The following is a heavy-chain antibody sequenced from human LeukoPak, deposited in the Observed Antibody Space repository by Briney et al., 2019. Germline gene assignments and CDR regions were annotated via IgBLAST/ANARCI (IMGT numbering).Heavy chain of an antibody. CDR3: VRENYFDK. Sequence: SETLSLTCTVSGGSIRGHYWVWIRQPPGKGLEGIGYIHYSGRTDYKPSPRSRLTLSLDPSRNRFSLKLRSVSAADTAVYYCVRENYFDKWGRGTLVTVSS. CDR2: IHYSGRT. CDR1: GGSIRGHY. V-gene: IGHV4-59*11. J-gene: IGHJ4*02.